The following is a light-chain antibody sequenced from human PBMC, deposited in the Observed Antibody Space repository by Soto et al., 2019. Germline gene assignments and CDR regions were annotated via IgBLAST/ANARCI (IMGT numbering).Light chain of an antibody. V-gene: IGKV3-11*01. CDR2: DAS. J-gene: IGKJ5*01. CDR1: QSVSSY. CDR3: QQYDNSPIT. Sequence: EIVLKQSPATLSLSPGERATLPCRASQSVSSYLAWYQQKPGQAPRLLIYDASNRATGIPARFSGSGSGTDFTLTISSLEPEDFAVYYCQQYDNSPITFGQGTRLEIK.